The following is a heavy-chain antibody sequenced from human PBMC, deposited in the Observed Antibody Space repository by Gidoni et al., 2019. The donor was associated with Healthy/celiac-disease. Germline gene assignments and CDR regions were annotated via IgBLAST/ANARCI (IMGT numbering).Heavy chain of an antibody. J-gene: IGHJ4*01. CDR1: GFTFSSYA. D-gene: IGHD6-19*01. CDR2: ISYEGSNK. Sequence: QVQLVESGGGVVQPGRSLRLSCAASGFTFSSYAMHWVRQAPGKGLEWVAVISYEGSNKSYPDSVKGRFTISRDNSKNTLYLQMNSLRAEDTAVYYCARARGYSSGWAPWYYFDYWGHGTLVTVSS. V-gene: IGHV3-30-3*01. CDR3: ARARGYSSGWAPWYYFDY.